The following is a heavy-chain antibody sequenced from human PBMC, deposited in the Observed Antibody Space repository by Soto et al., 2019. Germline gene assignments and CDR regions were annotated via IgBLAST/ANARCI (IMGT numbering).Heavy chain of an antibody. V-gene: IGHV3-53*01. CDR3: AGPMYDFWSGYYYGMDV. Sequence: GGSLRLSCAASGFTVSSNYMSWVRQAPGKGLEWVSVIYSGGSTYYADSVKGRFTISRDSAKNSLYLQMNSLRAEDTAVYYCAGPMYDFWSGYYYGMDVWGQGTTVTVSS. J-gene: IGHJ6*02. CDR1: GFTVSSNY. CDR2: IYSGGST. D-gene: IGHD3-3*01.